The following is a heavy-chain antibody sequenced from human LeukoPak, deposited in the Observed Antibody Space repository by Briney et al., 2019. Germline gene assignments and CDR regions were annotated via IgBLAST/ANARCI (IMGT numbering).Heavy chain of an antibody. CDR3: WGGESFGFDV. CDR1: GFIFSSYD. V-gene: IGHV3-23*01. CDR2: ISRAGGRT. D-gene: IGHD3-16*01. Sequence: GGSLRLSCVGSGFIFSSYDMGWVRQAPGKGLEWVSSISRAGGRTYYADSVKGRFTISRDNSRNTLYLQMNSLRAEDTAVYYCWGGESFGFDVWGQGTMVTVSS. J-gene: IGHJ3*01.